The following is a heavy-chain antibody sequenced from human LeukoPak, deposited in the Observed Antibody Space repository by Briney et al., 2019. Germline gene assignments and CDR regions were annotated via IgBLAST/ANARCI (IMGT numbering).Heavy chain of an antibody. V-gene: IGHV4-31*03. CDR3: AGGLLFSRFDP. J-gene: IGHJ5*02. CDR1: GGSISSGGYY. D-gene: IGHD2-21*02. CDR2: IYYSGST. Sequence: PSETLSLTCTVSGGSISSGGYYWSRIRQHPGKGLECIRYIYYSGSTYYNPSPKSRVTISVDTSKNQFSLKLSSVTAADTAVYYCAGGLLFSRFDPWGQGTLVTVSS.